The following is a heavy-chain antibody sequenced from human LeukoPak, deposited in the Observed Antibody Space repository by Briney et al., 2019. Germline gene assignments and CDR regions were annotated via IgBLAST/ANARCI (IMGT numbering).Heavy chain of an antibody. CDR2: ISSNGGST. D-gene: IGHD1-26*01. J-gene: IGHJ4*02. CDR3: ARSGIVGAVYYFDY. Sequence: PGGSLRLSCAASGFTFSSYAMHWVRQAPGKGLEYVSAISSNGGSTYYANSVKGRFTISRDNSKNTLYLQMGSLRAEDMAVYYCARSGIVGAVYYFDYWGQGTLVTVSS. CDR1: GFTFSSYA. V-gene: IGHV3-64*01.